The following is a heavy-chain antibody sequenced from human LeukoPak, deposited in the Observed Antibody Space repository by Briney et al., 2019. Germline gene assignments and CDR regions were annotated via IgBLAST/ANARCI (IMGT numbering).Heavy chain of an antibody. J-gene: IGHJ4*02. CDR2: ISGRGGST. D-gene: IGHD3-16*01. V-gene: IGHV3-23*01. Sequence: GGSLRLSCAASGFTFSSYAMSWARQSPGKGLEWVSAISGRGGSTYYADSVKGRFTISRDNSRDTLYLQMNSLRAEDTAVYYCAKGYYDYVWGSYYFDYWGQGTLVTVSS. CDR1: GFTFSSYA. CDR3: AKGYYDYVWGSYYFDY.